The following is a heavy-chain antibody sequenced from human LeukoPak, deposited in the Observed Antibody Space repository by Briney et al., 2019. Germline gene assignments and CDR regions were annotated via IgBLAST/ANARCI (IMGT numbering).Heavy chain of an antibody. CDR3: ATEVDCSTTSCYALGYDGLEV. Sequence: ASVKVSCKASGYTFTSYSISWVRQAPGQGLEWMGWISADNGSTKYTQKLQGRVTVTTDTSTSTAYMELRSLRSDDTAVYYCATEVDCSTTSCYALGYDGLEVWGQGTTVTVSS. V-gene: IGHV1-18*04. CDR2: ISADNGST. J-gene: IGHJ6*02. CDR1: GYTFTSYS. D-gene: IGHD2-2*01.